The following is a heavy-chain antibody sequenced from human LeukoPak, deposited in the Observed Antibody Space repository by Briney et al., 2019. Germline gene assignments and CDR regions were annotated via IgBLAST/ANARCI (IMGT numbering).Heavy chain of an antibody. CDR1: GFTFSSYG. J-gene: IGHJ3*02. D-gene: IGHD1-26*01. Sequence: GGSLRLSCAASGFTFSSYGMHWVRQAPGKGPEWVSAISGSGGSTYYADSVKGRFTISRDNSKNTLYLQMNSLRAEDTAVYYCAGVGATSDDAFDIWGQGTMVTVSS. V-gene: IGHV3-23*01. CDR3: AGVGATSDDAFDI. CDR2: ISGSGGST.